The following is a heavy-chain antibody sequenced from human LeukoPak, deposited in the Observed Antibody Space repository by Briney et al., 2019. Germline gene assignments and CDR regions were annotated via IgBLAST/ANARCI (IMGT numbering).Heavy chain of an antibody. CDR3: ARGDYGDNDYFDY. D-gene: IGHD4-17*01. V-gene: IGHV3-7*01. CDR1: GFTFSSYW. Sequence: PGGSPRLSCAASGFTFSSYWMTWVRQAPGKGLEWVANIKQDGSEKYYVDSVKGRFTISRDNAKNSLYLQMNSLRAEDSAVYYCARGDYGDNDYFDYWGQGTLVTVSS. J-gene: IGHJ4*02. CDR2: IKQDGSEK.